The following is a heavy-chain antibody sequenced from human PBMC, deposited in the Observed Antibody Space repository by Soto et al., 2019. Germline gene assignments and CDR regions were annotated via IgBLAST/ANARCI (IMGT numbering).Heavy chain of an antibody. J-gene: IGHJ4*02. D-gene: IGHD2-2*01. V-gene: IGHV4-39*01. Sequence: SETLSLTCTVSGGSISSSSYYWGWIRQPPGKGLEWIGSIYYSGSTYYNPSLKSRVTISVDTSKNQFSLKLSSVTAADTAVYYCARFQLGYCSSTSCLTYYFDYWGQGTLVTVSS. CDR2: IYYSGST. CDR1: GGSISSSSYY. CDR3: ARFQLGYCSSTSCLTYYFDY.